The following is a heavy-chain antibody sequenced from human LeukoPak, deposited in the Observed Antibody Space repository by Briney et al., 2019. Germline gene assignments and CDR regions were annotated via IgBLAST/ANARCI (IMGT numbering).Heavy chain of an antibody. CDR3: ARDGDFYYFDY. CDR1: GYSISSGNY. Sequence: PSETLSLTCTVSGYSISSGNYWGWIRQPSGKGPEWIGSIYHSGSTYYNPSLKSRVSISVDTSKNQFSLRLSSVTAADTAVYYCARDGDFYYFDYWGQGTLVTVSS. V-gene: IGHV4-38-2*02. J-gene: IGHJ4*02. CDR2: IYHSGST.